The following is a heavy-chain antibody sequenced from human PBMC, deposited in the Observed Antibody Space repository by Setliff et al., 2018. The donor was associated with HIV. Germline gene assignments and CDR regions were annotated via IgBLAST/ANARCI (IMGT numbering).Heavy chain of an antibody. J-gene: IGHJ3*02. Sequence: PGGSLRLSCRASGFTFGEYAMSWVRQAPGKGLEWVGFIRSKGYGGTTEYAASVKGRFTISRDDSKSIAYLQMNSLKTEDTAVYYCARVSKSSPDAFDIWGQGTMVT. V-gene: IGHV3-49*04. CDR3: ARVSKSSPDAFDI. CDR2: IRSKGYGGTT. CDR1: GFTFGEYA. D-gene: IGHD6-13*01.